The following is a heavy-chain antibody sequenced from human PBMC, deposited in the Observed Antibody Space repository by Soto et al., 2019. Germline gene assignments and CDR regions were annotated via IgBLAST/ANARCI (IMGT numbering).Heavy chain of an antibody. CDR1: GYTFTSYA. V-gene: IGHV1-3*01. J-gene: IGHJ5*02. Sequence: GASVKVSCKASGYTFTSYAMHWVRQAPGQRLEWMGWINAGNGNTKYSQKFQGRVTITTDTSASTAYMELRSLRSDDTAVYYCARVRSQQWLFRFDPWGQGTLVTVSS. D-gene: IGHD6-19*01. CDR3: ARVRSQQWLFRFDP. CDR2: INAGNGNT.